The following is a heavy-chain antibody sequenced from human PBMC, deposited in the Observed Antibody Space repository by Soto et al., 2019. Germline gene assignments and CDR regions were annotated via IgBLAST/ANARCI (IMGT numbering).Heavy chain of an antibody. Sequence: EVQLLESGGGLVQPGGSLRLSCAASGFTFSSYAMSWVRQAPGKGLEWVSDISISGGGTYYVDSVKGRFTISRDNSKNTLYLQMTSLRAEDTALYYCARAEGHCSGGHCNTFDYWGQGTLVTVSS. CDR2: ISISGGGT. J-gene: IGHJ4*02. CDR1: GFTFSSYA. V-gene: IGHV3-23*02. D-gene: IGHD2-15*01. CDR3: ARAEGHCSGGHCNTFDY.